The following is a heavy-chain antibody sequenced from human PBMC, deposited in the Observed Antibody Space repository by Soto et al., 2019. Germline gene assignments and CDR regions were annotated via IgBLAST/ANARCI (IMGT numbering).Heavy chain of an antibody. Sequence: SVKVSCKASGGTFSSYAISWVRQAPGQGLEWMGGIIPIFGTANYAQKFQGRVTITADESTSTACMELSSLRSEDTAVYYCASFPHYCSGGSCQGSPGSFDIWGQGTMVTVSS. V-gene: IGHV1-69*13. CDR1: GGTFSSYA. J-gene: IGHJ3*02. CDR2: IIPIFGTA. D-gene: IGHD2-15*01. CDR3: ASFPHYCSGGSCQGSPGSFDI.